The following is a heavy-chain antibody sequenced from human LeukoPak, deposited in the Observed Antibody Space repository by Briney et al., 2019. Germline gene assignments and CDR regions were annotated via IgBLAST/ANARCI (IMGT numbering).Heavy chain of an antibody. CDR1: GGSISSGGYS. J-gene: IGHJ4*02. CDR2: IYHSGST. V-gene: IGHV4-30-2*01. Sequence: PSQTLSLTCAVSGGSISSGGYSWSWIRQPPGKGLEWIGYIYHSGSTNYNPSLKSRVTISVDTSKNQFSLKLSSVTAADTAVYYCARVKGYSSSQRVYYFDYWGQGTLVTVSS. CDR3: ARVKGYSSSQRVYYFDY. D-gene: IGHD6-13*01.